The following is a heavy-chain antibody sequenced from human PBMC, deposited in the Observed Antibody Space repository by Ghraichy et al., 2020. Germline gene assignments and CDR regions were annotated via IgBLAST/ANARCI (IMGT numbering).Heavy chain of an antibody. CDR2: INHSGST. CDR1: GGSFSGYY. D-gene: IGHD2-21*02. Sequence: SETLSLTCAVYGGSFSGYYWSWIRQPPGKGLEWIGEINHSGSTNYNPSLKSRVTISVDTSKNQFSLKLSSVTAADTAVYYCARGGWGHFDYWGQGTLVTVSS. CDR3: ARGGWGHFDY. V-gene: IGHV4-34*01. J-gene: IGHJ4*02.